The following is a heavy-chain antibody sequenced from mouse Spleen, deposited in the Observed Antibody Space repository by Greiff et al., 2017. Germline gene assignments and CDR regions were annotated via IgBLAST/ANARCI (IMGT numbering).Heavy chain of an antibody. D-gene: IGHD2-3*01. CDR1: GYTFTSYG. Sequence: VMLVESGAELARPGASVKLSCKASGYTFTSYGISWVKQRTGQGLEWIGEIYPRSGNTYYNEKFKGKATLTADKSSSTAYMELRSLTSEDSAVYFCACYDGYPLHYWGQGTTLTVSS. CDR3: ACYDGYPLHY. V-gene: IGHV1-81*01. J-gene: IGHJ2*01. CDR2: IYPRSGNT.